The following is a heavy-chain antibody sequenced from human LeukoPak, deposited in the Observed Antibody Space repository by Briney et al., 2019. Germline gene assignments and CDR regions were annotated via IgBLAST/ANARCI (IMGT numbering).Heavy chain of an antibody. CDR1: GYSFTSYW. Sequence: GESLKISCKGSGYSFTSYWIGWVRQMPGKGLEWMGIIYPGDSDTRYSPSFQGQVTISADKSISTAYLQWSSLKASDTAMYYCARWGYSSNWPTDIFDYWGRGTLVTVSS. D-gene: IGHD6-13*01. J-gene: IGHJ4*02. CDR2: IYPGDSDT. V-gene: IGHV5-51*01. CDR3: ARWGYSSNWPTDIFDY.